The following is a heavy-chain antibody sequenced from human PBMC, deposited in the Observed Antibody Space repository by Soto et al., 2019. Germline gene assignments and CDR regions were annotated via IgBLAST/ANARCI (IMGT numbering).Heavy chain of an antibody. J-gene: IGHJ5*02. CDR2: INPNSGST. CDR3: ARAITSSWAAAGGRVSWFDP. V-gene: IGHV1-2*04. CDR1: GYTFTGYY. D-gene: IGHD6-13*01. Sequence: ASVKVSCKASGYTFTGYYMHWVRQAPGQGLEWMGWINPNSGSTNYAQKFQGWVTMTRDASISTAYMELSRLRSDDTAVYYCARAITSSWAAAGGRVSWFDPWGQGNRVTVS.